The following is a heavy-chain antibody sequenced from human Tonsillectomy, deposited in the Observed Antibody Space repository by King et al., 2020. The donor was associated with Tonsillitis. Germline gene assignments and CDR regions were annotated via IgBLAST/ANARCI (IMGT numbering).Heavy chain of an antibody. CDR1: GFSFSVYG. CDR3: ARDLSVGRYSDR. D-gene: IGHD1-26*01. Sequence: VQLVESGGGVVQPGRSLRLSCAASGFSFSVYGMHWVRQAPGKGLEWVAVIGHDGNYKDYSDSVKGRFTVSRDNSKNALYLEMTSLRVDDSAVYYCARDLSVGRYSDRWGPGTLVTVSS. V-gene: IGHV3-33*01. CDR2: IGHDGNYK. J-gene: IGHJ2*01.